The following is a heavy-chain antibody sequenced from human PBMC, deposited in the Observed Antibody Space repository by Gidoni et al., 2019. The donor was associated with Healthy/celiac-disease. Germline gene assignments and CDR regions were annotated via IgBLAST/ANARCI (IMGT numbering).Heavy chain of an antibody. V-gene: IGHV3-9*01. Sequence: EVQLVESGGGLVQPGRSLRLSCAASGFTFDDYAMHWVRQAPGKGLEWVSGISWNSGSIGYADSVKGRFTISRDNAKNSLYLQMNSLRAEDTALYYCAKDLWDSSGLDDDAFDIWGQGTMVTVSS. D-gene: IGHD6-19*01. CDR1: GFTFDDYA. CDR3: AKDLWDSSGLDDDAFDI. CDR2: ISWNSGSI. J-gene: IGHJ3*02.